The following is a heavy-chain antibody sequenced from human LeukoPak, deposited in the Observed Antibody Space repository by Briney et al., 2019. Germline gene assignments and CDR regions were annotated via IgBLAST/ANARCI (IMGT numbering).Heavy chain of an antibody. V-gene: IGHV3-23*01. CDR1: RFSFGTYV. D-gene: IGHD5-24*01. CDR2: VGGDGHVT. CDR3: AKGISADGYNFERGADY. Sequence: GGSLRLSCAASRFSFGTYVMSWVRRAPGKGLAWVSSVGGDGHVTYYADSVKGRFTISRDNSQHTLFLQMDSLRVEDTAIYYCAKGISADGYNFERGADYWGQGSQVSVSS. J-gene: IGHJ4*02.